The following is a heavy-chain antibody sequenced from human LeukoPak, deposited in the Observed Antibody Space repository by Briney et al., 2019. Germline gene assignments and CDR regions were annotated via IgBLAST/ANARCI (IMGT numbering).Heavy chain of an antibody. CDR3: ARGGRDGYNYG. V-gene: IGHV4-34*01. CDR2: INHSGST. J-gene: IGHJ4*02. D-gene: IGHD5-24*01. Sequence: SETLSLTCAVYGGSFSGYYWSWIRQPPGKGLEWIGEINHSGSTNYNPSLKSRVTISVDTSKNQFSLKPSSVTAADTAVYYCARGGRDGYNYGWGQGTLVTVSS. CDR1: GGSFSGYY.